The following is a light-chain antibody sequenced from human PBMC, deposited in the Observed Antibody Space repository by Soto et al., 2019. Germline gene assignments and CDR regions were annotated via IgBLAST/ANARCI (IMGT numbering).Light chain of an antibody. V-gene: IGKV1-5*01. Sequence: DIQMTQSPSTLSASVGDRVTITCRASQSIRSWLAWYQQKPGKAPQLLIYDASNLESGVPSRFSGSGSGTGFTLTIRRLQPDDFAPYYCQQYDSFSKTFGRGTKVEVK. CDR2: DAS. CDR1: QSIRSW. J-gene: IGKJ1*01. CDR3: QQYDSFSKT.